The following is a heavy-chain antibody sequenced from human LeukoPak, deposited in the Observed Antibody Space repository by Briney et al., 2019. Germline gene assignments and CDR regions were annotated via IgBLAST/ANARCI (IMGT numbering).Heavy chain of an antibody. CDR2: IYDSGST. CDR3: ASNGKSGFHD. Sequence: SETLSLTCTVSGGSIRSSYYYWGWIRQPPGKGLEWIGSIYDSGSTYYNPSLKSRVTISVDTSKNQFSLKLNSVTAADTAVYYCASNGKSGFHDWGQGTLVTVSS. J-gene: IGHJ4*02. CDR1: GGSIRSSYYY. V-gene: IGHV4-39*01.